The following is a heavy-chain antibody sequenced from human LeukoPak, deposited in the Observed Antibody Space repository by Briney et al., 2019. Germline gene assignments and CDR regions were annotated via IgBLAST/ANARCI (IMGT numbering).Heavy chain of an antibody. CDR3: ARDRRTAGYCSSTSCYKAPYY. CDR1: GYTFTGYY. CDR2: MNPNSGGT. Sequence: GASVKVSCKASGYTFTGYYMHWVRQAPGQGLEWRGWMNPNSGGTNYAQKCQGRVTMTRDTSISTASMELSRLRSDDTAVYYCARDRRTAGYCSSTSCYKAPYYWGQGPLVTVSS. J-gene: IGHJ4*02. V-gene: IGHV1-2*02. D-gene: IGHD2-2*02.